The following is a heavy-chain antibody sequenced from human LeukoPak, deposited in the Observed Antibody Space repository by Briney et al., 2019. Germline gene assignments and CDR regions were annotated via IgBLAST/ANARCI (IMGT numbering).Heavy chain of an antibody. Sequence: PGGSLRLSCAASGSTFSSYAMSWVRQAPGKGLEWVSAISGSGGSTYYADSVKGRFTISRDNSKNTLYLQMNSLRAEDTAVYYCAKTLTTVTKRYWYFDLWGRGTLVTVSS. CDR1: GSTFSSYA. D-gene: IGHD4-17*01. V-gene: IGHV3-23*01. CDR3: AKTLTTVTKRYWYFDL. CDR2: ISGSGGST. J-gene: IGHJ2*01.